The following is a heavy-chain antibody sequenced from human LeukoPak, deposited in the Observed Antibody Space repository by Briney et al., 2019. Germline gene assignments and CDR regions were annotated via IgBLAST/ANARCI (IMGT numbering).Heavy chain of an antibody. CDR3: ARDRVPQQLAINWFDP. Sequence: SETLSLTCTVSGGSINSSSYYWGWVRQPPGKGLEWIRSIYYSGRTYYNPSLKSPVTISVDTSKNQFSLKLSSVTAADTAVYYCARDRVPQQLAINWFDPWGQGTLVTVSS. CDR2: IYYSGRT. CDR1: GGSINSSSYY. V-gene: IGHV4-39*07. D-gene: IGHD6-13*01. J-gene: IGHJ5*02.